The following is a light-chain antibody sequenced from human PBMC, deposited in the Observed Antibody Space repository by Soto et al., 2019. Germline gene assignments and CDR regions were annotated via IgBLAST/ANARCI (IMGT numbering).Light chain of an antibody. V-gene: IGKV1-5*03. J-gene: IGKJ1*01. CDR2: KAS. CDR1: QSISSW. CDR3: QQYNSYWT. Sequence: DIQITQSPYSLSASVGDRVTITCRASQSISSWLAWYQQKPGKAPKLLIYKASSLESGVPSRFSGSGSGTEFTLTISSLQPDDFATYYCQQYNSYWTFGQGTKVDIK.